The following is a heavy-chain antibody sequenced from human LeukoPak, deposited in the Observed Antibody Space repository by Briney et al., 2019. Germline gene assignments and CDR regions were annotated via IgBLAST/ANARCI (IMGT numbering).Heavy chain of an antibody. CDR3: TIDLMAGFSSGWRFGY. CDR2: TSGDEDST. CDR1: GLTLKNFA. Sequence: PGGSLRLSCAASGLTLKNFAISWVRQAPGKGLEWLAVTSGDEDSTHYADSVRGHFVISTDNSKNTLFLHMNSLRAEDTAVYYCTIDLMAGFSSGWRFGYWGQGTLVTVSS. J-gene: IGHJ4*02. V-gene: IGHV3-23*01. D-gene: IGHD6-19*01.